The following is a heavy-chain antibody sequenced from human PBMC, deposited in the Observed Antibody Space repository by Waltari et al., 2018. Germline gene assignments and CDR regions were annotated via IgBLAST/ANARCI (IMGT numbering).Heavy chain of an antibody. CDR1: GGSISSYY. CDR2: IYYSGST. CDR3: ARDLLPYGDYGY. D-gene: IGHD4-17*01. J-gene: IGHJ4*02. V-gene: IGHV4-59*12. Sequence: QVQLQESGPGLVKPSETLSLTCTVSGGSISSYYWSWIRQPPGKGLEWIGYIYYSGSTNYNPSLKSRVTISVDTSKNQFSLKLSSVTAADTAVYYCARDLLPYGDYGYWGQGTLVTVSS.